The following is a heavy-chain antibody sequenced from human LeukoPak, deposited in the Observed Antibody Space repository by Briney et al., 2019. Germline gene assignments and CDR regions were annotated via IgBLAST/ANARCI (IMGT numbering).Heavy chain of an antibody. D-gene: IGHD3-22*01. CDR3: ARDLGDGRGYSIDY. J-gene: IGHJ4*02. CDR1: GGSISSYY. V-gene: IGHV4-59*01. CDR2: IYYSGST. Sequence: SETLSLTCTVSGGSISSYYWSWIRQPPGKRLEWIGYIYYSGSTKYNPSLKSRVTISVDTSKNQFSLKLSSVTAADTAVYYCARDLGDGRGYSIDYWGQGTLVTVSS.